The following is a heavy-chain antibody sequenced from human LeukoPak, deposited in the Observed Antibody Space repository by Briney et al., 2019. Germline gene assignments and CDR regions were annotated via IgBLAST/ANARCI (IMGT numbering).Heavy chain of an antibody. D-gene: IGHD5-24*01. Sequence: SGKLSCKPSEATFSSYAISWVRQSPGHGLEWMGRIIPILGIANYAQKFQGRVTITADKSTSTAYMELSSLRSEDAAVYYCAREDGYNGSGFDYWGQGTLVTVSS. J-gene: IGHJ4*02. V-gene: IGHV1-69*04. CDR2: IIPILGIA. CDR3: AREDGYNGSGFDY. CDR1: EATFSSYA.